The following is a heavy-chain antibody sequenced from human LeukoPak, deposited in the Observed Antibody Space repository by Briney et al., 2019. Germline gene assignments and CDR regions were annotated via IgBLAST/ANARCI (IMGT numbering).Heavy chain of an antibody. CDR3: ARAQTYGDSRLLLDY. J-gene: IGHJ4*02. CDR1: GFTFSSYE. CDR2: ISSSDTTI. Sequence: PGGSLRLSCAASGFTFSSYEMNWVRQAPGKGLEWVSYISSSDTTIYYADSVKGRFTISRDNAKNSQYLQMNSLRVEDTALYYCARAQTYGDSRLLLDYWGQGTLVTVSS. D-gene: IGHD2-21*02. V-gene: IGHV3-48*03.